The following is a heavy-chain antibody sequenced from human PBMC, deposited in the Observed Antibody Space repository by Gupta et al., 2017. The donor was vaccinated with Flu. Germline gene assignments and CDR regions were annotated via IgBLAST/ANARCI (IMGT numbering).Heavy chain of an antibody. CDR1: SPYG. CDR2: ISSSSSMI. V-gene: IGHV3-48*02. J-gene: IGHJ4*02. Sequence: SPYGMNWVRQAPGKGLELVSYISSSSSMIYYADSVKGRFTISRDNAKNSVFLQMNSLRDGXSXIYYCAXRKGPAKLDVFDLWGQGTLVTVSS. D-gene: IGHD1-26*01. CDR3: AXRKGPAKLDVFDL.